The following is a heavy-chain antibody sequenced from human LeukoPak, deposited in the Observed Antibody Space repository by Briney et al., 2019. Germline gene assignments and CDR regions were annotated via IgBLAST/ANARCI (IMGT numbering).Heavy chain of an antibody. CDR1: GYTFTGYY. J-gene: IGHJ4*02. D-gene: IGHD3-10*01. CDR2: INPNSGGT. Sequence: ASVKVSCKASGYTFTGYYMHWVRQAPGQGLEWMGWINPNSGGTNYAQKFQGRVTMTRDTSIATAYMELTSLRSDDTAVYYCARDLFYSVSGTYYNVGRVFNYWGQGTLVTVSS. CDR3: ARDLFYSVSGTYYNVGRVFNY. V-gene: IGHV1-2*02.